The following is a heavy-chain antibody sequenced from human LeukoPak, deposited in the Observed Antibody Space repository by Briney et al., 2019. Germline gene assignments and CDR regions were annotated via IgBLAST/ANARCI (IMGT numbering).Heavy chain of an antibody. CDR2: ISGSGGST. Sequence: GGSLRLSCAASGFTFGSYAMSWVRQAPGKGLEWVSAISGSGGSTYYADSVKGRFTISRDNSKNTLYLQMNSLRAEDTAVYYCAKDRADIVLMVYASYSAFDYWGQGTLVTVSS. D-gene: IGHD2-8*01. V-gene: IGHV3-23*01. CDR1: GFTFGSYA. CDR3: AKDRADIVLMVYASYSAFDY. J-gene: IGHJ4*02.